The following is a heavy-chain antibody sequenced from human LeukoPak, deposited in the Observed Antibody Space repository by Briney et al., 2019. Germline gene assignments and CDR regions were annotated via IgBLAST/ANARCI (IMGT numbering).Heavy chain of an antibody. CDR1: GGSISSSSYY. V-gene: IGHV4-39*01. CDR2: IYYSGST. J-gene: IGHJ6*03. CDR3: VRHLGDYDFWSGLTYYYYMDV. Sequence: PSETLSLTCTVSGGSISSSSYYWGWIRQPPGKGLEWIGSIYYSGSTYYNPSLKSRVTISVDTSKNQFSLKLSSVTAADTAVYYCVRHLGDYDFWSGLTYYYYMDVWGKGTTVTVSS. D-gene: IGHD3-3*01.